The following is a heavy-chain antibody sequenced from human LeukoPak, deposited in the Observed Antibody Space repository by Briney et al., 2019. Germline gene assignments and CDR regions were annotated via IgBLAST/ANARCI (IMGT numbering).Heavy chain of an antibody. Sequence: GGSLRLSCAASGFTFSSYSMNWVRQAPGKGLEWVSVIYSGGSTYYADSVKGRFTISRDNSKNTLYLQMNSLRAEDTAVYYCARGAAGSGAFDIWGQGTMVTVSS. CDR1: GFTFSSYS. J-gene: IGHJ3*02. V-gene: IGHV3-53*01. D-gene: IGHD6-13*01. CDR2: IYSGGST. CDR3: ARGAAGSGAFDI.